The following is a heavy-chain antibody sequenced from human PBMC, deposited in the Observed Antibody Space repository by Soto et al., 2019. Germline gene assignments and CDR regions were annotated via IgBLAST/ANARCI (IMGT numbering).Heavy chain of an antibody. V-gene: IGHV4-59*01. D-gene: IGHD2-21*01. J-gene: IGHJ4*02. CDR1: GGSISSYF. CDR3: ASYSSGIHPFFDQ. CDR2: IWDSGSS. Sequence: SETLSLTCAVSGGSISSYFWNWIRQPPGKGLEWIGYIWDSGSSIYNPSLESRVTISIDTSKNQISLKLTSVTAADTAVYYCASYSSGIHPFFDQWGQGTLVTVSA.